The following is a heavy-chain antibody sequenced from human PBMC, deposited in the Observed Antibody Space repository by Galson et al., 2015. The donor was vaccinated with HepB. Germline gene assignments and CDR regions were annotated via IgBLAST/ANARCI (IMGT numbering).Heavy chain of an antibody. D-gene: IGHD4-17*01. Sequence: SLRLSCAASGFTFSPYAMSWVRQAPGKGLEWVSVITGNGGSTYYADSVKGRFSISRDNSKKTLYLQMDSLRAEDTALYYCVKDIYGDYGGFDYWGQGTLVTVSS. V-gene: IGHV3-23*01. CDR3: VKDIYGDYGGFDY. CDR2: ITGNGGST. J-gene: IGHJ4*02. CDR1: GFTFSPYA.